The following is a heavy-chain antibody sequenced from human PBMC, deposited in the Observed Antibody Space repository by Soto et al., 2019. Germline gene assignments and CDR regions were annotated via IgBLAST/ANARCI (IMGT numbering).Heavy chain of an antibody. CDR2: IIPIFGTA. J-gene: IGHJ4*02. CDR3: ARESRYCSGGSCYSDEAFLDY. V-gene: IGHV1-69*06. CDR1: GGTFSSYA. Sequence: SVKVSCKASGGTFSSYAISWVRQAPGQGLEWMGGIIPIFGTANYAQKFQGRVTITADKSTSTAYMELSSLRSEDTAVYYCARESRYCSGGSCYSDEAFLDYWGQGTLVTVSS. D-gene: IGHD2-15*01.